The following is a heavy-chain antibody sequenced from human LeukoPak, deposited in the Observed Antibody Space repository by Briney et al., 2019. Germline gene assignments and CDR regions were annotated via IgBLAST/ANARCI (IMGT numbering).Heavy chain of an antibody. CDR3: AKDGDCSGGSCYSGFDY. CDR2: ISGCGGST. D-gene: IGHD2-15*01. J-gene: IGHJ4*02. Sequence: GGSLRLFCAASGFTFSSYAMSWVRQAPGKGLEWVSAISGCGGSTYYADSVKGRFTISRDNSKNTLYLQMNSLRAEDTAVYYCAKDGDCSGGSCYSGFDYWGQGTLVTVSS. V-gene: IGHV3-23*01. CDR1: GFTFSSYA.